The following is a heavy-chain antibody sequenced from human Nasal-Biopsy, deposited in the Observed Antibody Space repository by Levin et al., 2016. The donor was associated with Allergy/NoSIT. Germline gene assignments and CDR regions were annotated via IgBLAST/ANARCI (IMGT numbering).Heavy chain of an antibody. CDR2: IYHSGST. CDR3: ASYMVGGRMWFEP. D-gene: IGHD3-10*01. Sequence: SETLSLTCNVSGVSITNYYWSWLRQPPGKGLEWIGSIYHSGSTNYNRALKSRVSMSADTSKNQFSLELTSVTAADTAMYYCASYMVGGRMWFEPWGRGTLVTVSS. J-gene: IGHJ5*02. V-gene: IGHV4-59*01. CDR1: GVSITNYY.